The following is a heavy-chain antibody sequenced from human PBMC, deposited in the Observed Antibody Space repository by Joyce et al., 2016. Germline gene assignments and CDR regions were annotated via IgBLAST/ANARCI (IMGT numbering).Heavy chain of an antibody. CDR1: GDSVTSLF. CDR3: ARDGGYYFDY. D-gene: IGHD3-16*01. J-gene: IGHJ4*02. V-gene: IGHV4-59*02. CDR2: ISSTGST. Sequence: QVHLQESGPGLVKPSETLSLTCTVSGDSVTSLFWNWIRQPPGKGLEWVAHISSTGSTKYHPSLKSRATITLDAPRNQFSLKLTSVTAADTAIYYCARDGGYYFDYWGQGTLVAVSS.